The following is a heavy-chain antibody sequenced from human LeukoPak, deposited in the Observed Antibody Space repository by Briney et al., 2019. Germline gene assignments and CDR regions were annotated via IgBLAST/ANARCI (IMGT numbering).Heavy chain of an antibody. J-gene: IGHJ6*02. CDR3: ASGPPPYCSSTSCYYYYYGMDV. CDR1: GGSISSGDYY. Sequence: PSQTLSLTCTVSGGSISSGDYYWRWIRQPPGKGLEWIGYIYYSGSTYYNPSLKSRVTISVDTSKNQFSLKLSSVTAADTAVYYCASGPPPYCSSTSCYYYYYGMDVWGQGTTVTVSS. CDR2: IYYSGST. V-gene: IGHV4-30-4*01. D-gene: IGHD2-2*01.